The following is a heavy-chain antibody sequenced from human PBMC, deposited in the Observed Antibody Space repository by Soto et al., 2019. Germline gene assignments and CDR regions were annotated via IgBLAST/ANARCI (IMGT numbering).Heavy chain of an antibody. J-gene: IGHJ6*02. D-gene: IGHD4-17*01. CDR1: GFTFSSYG. CDR3: AKDFTPWFGDYFYYYYGMDV. CDR2: MSYDGSK. V-gene: IGHV3-30*18. Sequence: QVQLVESGGGVVQPGRSLRLSCAAAGFTFSSYGMHWVRQAPGTGLEWVAVMSYDGSKYYADTVKGRFTISRDNSKNTLYLQINSLRPEDTAGYYCAKDFTPWFGDYFYYYYGMDVWGQGTTVTVSS.